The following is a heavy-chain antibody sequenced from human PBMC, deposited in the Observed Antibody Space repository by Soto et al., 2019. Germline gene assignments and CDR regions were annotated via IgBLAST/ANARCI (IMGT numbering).Heavy chain of an antibody. Sequence: QVTLKESGPVLVKPTETLTLTCTVSGFSLSNARMGVSWIRQPPGKALEWLAHIFSNDEKSYSTSLKSRLTISKDTSKSQVVLTITNMDPVDTATYYCARRIGYCSSTSCFNWFDPWGQGTLVTVSS. CDR2: IFSNDEK. CDR1: GFSLSNARMG. J-gene: IGHJ5*02. D-gene: IGHD2-2*01. CDR3: ARRIGYCSSTSCFNWFDP. V-gene: IGHV2-26*01.